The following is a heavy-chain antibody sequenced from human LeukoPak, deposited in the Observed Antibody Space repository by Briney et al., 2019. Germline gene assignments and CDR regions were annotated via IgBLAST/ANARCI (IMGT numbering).Heavy chain of an antibody. Sequence: ASVKVSCKASGYTFTSYGINWVRQATGQGLEWMAWMNPNSGYTGYAQKFQGRVTITRNTSIGTAYMELSSLRSEDTAVYYCARLSYSSGWYGGNWFDPWGQGTLVTVSS. J-gene: IGHJ5*02. V-gene: IGHV1-8*03. CDR2: MNPNSGYT. D-gene: IGHD6-19*01. CDR3: ARLSYSSGWYGGNWFDP. CDR1: GYTFTSYG.